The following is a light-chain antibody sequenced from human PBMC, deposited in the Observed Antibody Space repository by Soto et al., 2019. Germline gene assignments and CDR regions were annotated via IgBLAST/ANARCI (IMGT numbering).Light chain of an antibody. J-gene: IGLJ1*01. CDR2: EGT. V-gene: IGLV2-23*03. CDR3: CSYAGTATV. Sequence: QSALTQPASVSGSPGQSITISCTGTNSDVESYNLVSWFRQHPGEAPKLFVYEGTKRPSGVSNRFSGSKSGNPASLTISGLQAEDEANYYCCSYAGTATVFGTGTKLTVL. CDR1: NSDVESYNL.